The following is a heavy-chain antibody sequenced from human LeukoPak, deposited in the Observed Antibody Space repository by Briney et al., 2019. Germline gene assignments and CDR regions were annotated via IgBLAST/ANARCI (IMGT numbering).Heavy chain of an antibody. V-gene: IGHV3-23*05. CDR3: AHEGDSSGRDAFDI. CDR2: IGSDNKP. J-gene: IGHJ3*02. D-gene: IGHD3-22*01. Sequence: GGSLRLSCEASGFTFSAYAMTWVRQAPGKGLEWGSSIGSDNKPHYSESVKGRFAISRDNSKSMLFLQLNSLRAEDTAVYYCAHEGDSSGRDAFDIWGQGTMVTVSS. CDR1: GFTFSAYA.